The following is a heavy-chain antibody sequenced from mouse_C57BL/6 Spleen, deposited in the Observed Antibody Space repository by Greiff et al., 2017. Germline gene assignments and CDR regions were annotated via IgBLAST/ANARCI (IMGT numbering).Heavy chain of an antibody. D-gene: IGHD2-4*01. V-gene: IGHV1-55*01. J-gene: IGHJ3*01. Sequence: QVQLQQPGAELVKPGASVKMSCKASGYTFTSYWITWVKQRPGQGLEWIGDIYPGSGSTNYNEKFKSKATLTVDTSSSTAYMQLSSLTSEDSAVYYCARSRDDYDGSFAYWGQGTLVTVSA. CDR3: ARSRDDYDGSFAY. CDR1: GYTFTSYW. CDR2: IYPGSGST.